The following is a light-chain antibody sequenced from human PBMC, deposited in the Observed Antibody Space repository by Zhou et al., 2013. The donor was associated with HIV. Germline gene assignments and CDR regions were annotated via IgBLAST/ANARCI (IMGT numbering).Light chain of an antibody. CDR2: GAS. CDR3: QQYYSTPQT. J-gene: IGKJ1*01. Sequence: DIQMTQSPSSLSASVGDRVTITCRATQGISNSLAWYQQKPGKAPKLLLYGASKLESGVPSRFSGSGSGTDYTLTISSLQPEDFAAYYCQQYYSTPQTFGQGTKVEIK. V-gene: IGKV1-NL1*01. CDR1: QGISNS.